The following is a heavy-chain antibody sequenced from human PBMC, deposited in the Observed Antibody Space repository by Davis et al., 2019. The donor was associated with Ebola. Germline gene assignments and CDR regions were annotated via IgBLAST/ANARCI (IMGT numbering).Heavy chain of an antibody. CDR2: IYYTGST. CDR3: ARCRTTGTTGGDY. V-gene: IGHV4-61*01. D-gene: IGHD1-1*01. CDR1: GASASTASYD. Sequence: MPSETLSPTCPLPGASASTASYDWSWILQPPGKGLDWTGYIYYTGSTHYNPTLKSRVTISVDTSKNQFSLELSSVTAADTAVYCYARCRTTGTTGGDYWGQGALVAVSS. J-gene: IGHJ4*02.